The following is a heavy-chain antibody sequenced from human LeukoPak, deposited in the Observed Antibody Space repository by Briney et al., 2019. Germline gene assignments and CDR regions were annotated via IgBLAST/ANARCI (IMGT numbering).Heavy chain of an antibody. J-gene: IGHJ6*03. CDR1: GFTFDDYG. D-gene: IGHD2/OR15-2a*01. Sequence: GGSLRLSYAACGFTFDDYGMSWVRQAPGKGLEWVSGINWNGGSTGYADSVKGRFTISRDNAKNSLYLQMNSLRAEDTALYYCARDSSNRDYYYYYYMDVWGKGTTVTVSS. CDR2: INWNGGST. CDR3: ARDSSNRDYYYYYYMDV. V-gene: IGHV3-20*03.